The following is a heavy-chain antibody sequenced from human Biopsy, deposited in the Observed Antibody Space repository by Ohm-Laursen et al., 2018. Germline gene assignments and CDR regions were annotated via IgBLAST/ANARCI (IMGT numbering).Heavy chain of an antibody. CDR3: ARIYFYGLGSSDYFFDS. J-gene: IGHJ4*02. Sequence: SDTLSLTCTVSGDSISTSTTYYWAWLRQPPGKGLEWLATIFYSGTTYFSRTLESRLTISQDTSSNQFSLRLKYVPAADTGVYYCARIYFYGLGSSDYFFDSWGQGTLVTVSS. CDR1: GDSISTSTTYY. V-gene: IGHV4-39*01. CDR2: IFYSGTT. D-gene: IGHD3-10*01.